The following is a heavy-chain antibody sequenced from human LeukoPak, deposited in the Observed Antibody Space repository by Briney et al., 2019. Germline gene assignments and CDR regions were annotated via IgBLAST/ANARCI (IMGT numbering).Heavy chain of an antibody. CDR3: ARDFDGVGATGAHDY. CDR2: IWYDGSNK. Sequence: GRSLRLSCAASGFTFSSYGMHWVRQAPGKGLEWVAVIWYDGSNKYYADTVKGRFTISRDNSKNTLYLQMNSLRAEDTAVYYCARDFDGVGATGAHDYWGQGTLVTVSS. D-gene: IGHD1-26*01. V-gene: IGHV3-33*01. CDR1: GFTFSSYG. J-gene: IGHJ4*02.